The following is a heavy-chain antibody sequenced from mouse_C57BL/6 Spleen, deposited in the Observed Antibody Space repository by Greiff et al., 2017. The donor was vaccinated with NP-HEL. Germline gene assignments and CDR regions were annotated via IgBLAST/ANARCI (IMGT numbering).Heavy chain of an antibody. V-gene: IGHV1-82*01. CDR3: ASYYDYDYYAMDY. Sequence: VQRVESGPELVKPGASVKISCKASGYAFSSSWMNWVKQRPGKGLEWIGRIYPGDGDTNYNGKFKGKATLTADKSSSTAYMQLSSLTSEDSAVYFCASYYDYDYYAMDYWGQGTSVTVSS. D-gene: IGHD2-4*01. CDR2: IYPGDGDT. CDR1: GYAFSSSW. J-gene: IGHJ4*01.